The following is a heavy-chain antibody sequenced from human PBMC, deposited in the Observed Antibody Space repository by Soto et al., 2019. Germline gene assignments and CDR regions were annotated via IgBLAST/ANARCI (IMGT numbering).Heavy chain of an antibody. D-gene: IGHD3-3*01. Sequence: ASVKVSCKASGYTFTSYGISWVRQAPGQGLEWMGWISAYNGNTNYAQKLQGRVTMTTDTSTSTAYMELRSLRSDDTAVYYCARDRKLAYYDFWSGYYDYYYGMDVWGQGTTVTAP. CDR1: GYTFTSYG. V-gene: IGHV1-18*01. CDR2: ISAYNGNT. CDR3: ARDRKLAYYDFWSGYYDYYYGMDV. J-gene: IGHJ6*02.